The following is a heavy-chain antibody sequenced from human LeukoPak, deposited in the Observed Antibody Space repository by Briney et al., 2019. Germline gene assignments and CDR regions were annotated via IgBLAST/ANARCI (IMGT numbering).Heavy chain of an antibody. CDR1: GFTFSSYW. Sequence: GGSLRLSCVASGFTFSSYWMHWVRQDPRKGLVWVSRINGDGRNINYADSVRGRFTISRDNSKNTLYLQMNSLRAEDTAVYYCAKDEGGYYDSSGYYYFDYWGQGTLVTVSS. CDR3: AKDEGGYYDSSGYYYFDY. V-gene: IGHV3-74*01. CDR2: INGDGRNI. D-gene: IGHD3-22*01. J-gene: IGHJ4*02.